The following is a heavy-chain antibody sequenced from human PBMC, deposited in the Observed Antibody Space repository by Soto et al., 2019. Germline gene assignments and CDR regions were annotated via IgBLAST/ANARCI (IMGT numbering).Heavy chain of an antibody. Sequence: PGGSLRLSCAASGFTFSSYGMHWVRQAPGKGLEWVAVISYDGSNKYYADSVKGRFTISRDNSKNTLYLQMNSLRAEDTAVYYCAKDPYGSLPYWGQGTLVTVSS. CDR2: ISYDGSNK. CDR3: AKDPYGSLPY. CDR1: GFTFSSYG. V-gene: IGHV3-30*18. D-gene: IGHD3-10*01. J-gene: IGHJ4*02.